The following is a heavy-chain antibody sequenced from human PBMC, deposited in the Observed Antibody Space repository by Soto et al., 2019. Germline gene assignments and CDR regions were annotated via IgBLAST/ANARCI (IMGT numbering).Heavy chain of an antibody. CDR2: VYYNGNT. CDR3: ARRERYYGSPGWFDP. D-gene: IGHD3-10*01. J-gene: IGHJ5*01. V-gene: IGHV4-39*01. CDR1: GASINNFAYY. Sequence: PSETLSLTCSVSGASINNFAYYWGWIRQPPGKGLEWIGTVYYNGNTYYNPSLKSRVAISVDTAKNQFSLNLRSVTAADTAIYFCARRERYYGSPGWFDPWGQGTLVTVSS.